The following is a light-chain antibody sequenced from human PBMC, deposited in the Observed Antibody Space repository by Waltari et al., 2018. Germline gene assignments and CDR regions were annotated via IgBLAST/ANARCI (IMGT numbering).Light chain of an antibody. Sequence: IVMTQSTAPLSLSPGERATLSCRASQSVSSYLGWYQQKPGQAPRLLIYDASNRATGIPARFSGSGSGTDFTLTISSLEPEDFAVYYCQQRSNWPLTFGGGTKVEIK. V-gene: IGKV3-11*01. CDR2: DAS. CDR3: QQRSNWPLT. CDR1: QSVSSY. J-gene: IGKJ4*01.